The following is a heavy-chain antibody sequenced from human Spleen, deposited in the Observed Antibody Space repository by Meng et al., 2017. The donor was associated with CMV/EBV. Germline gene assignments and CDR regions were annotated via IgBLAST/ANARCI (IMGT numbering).Heavy chain of an antibody. CDR2: IIPIFGTA. V-gene: IGHV1-69*05. J-gene: IGHJ3*02. CDR1: GGTFISYT. Sequence: SVKVSCKASGGTFISYTISWVRQAPGQGLEWMGGIIPIFGTANYAQRFQGRVTITTDESTSTAYMELSSLRSEDTAVYYCARDRGRGAQNVFDIWGQGTLVTVSS. D-gene: IGHD3-10*01. CDR3: ARDRGRGAQNVFDI.